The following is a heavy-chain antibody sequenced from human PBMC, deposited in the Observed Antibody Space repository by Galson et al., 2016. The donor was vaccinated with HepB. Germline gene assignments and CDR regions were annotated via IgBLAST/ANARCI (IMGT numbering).Heavy chain of an antibody. CDR2: IYPGDSDT. V-gene: IGHV5-51*01. J-gene: IGHJ4*02. Sequence: RQMPGKGLEWMGIIYPGDSDTTYSPSFQGQVTISADKSLRLSCAATGFSLKTEDTAVYYCATDICSITSCYEASLLRALNYWGQGVLVTVSS. CDR3: ATDICSITSCYEASLLRALNY. D-gene: IGHD2-2*01.